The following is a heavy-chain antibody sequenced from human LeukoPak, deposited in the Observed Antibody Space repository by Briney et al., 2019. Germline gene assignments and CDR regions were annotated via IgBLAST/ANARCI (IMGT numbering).Heavy chain of an antibody. CDR1: GGSISSSSYY. D-gene: IGHD3-10*01. CDR2: IYYSGST. CDR3: ARVGSGSYSYFDY. J-gene: IGHJ4*02. V-gene: IGHV4-39*07. Sequence: SETLSLTCTVSGGSISSSSYYWGWIRQPPGKGLEWIGSIYYSGSTYYNPSLKSRVTISVDTSKNQFSLKLSFVTAADTAVYHCARVGSGSYSYFDYWGQGTLVTVSS.